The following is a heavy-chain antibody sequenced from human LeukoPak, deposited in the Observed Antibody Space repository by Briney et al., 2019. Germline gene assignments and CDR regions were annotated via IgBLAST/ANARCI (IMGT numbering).Heavy chain of an antibody. J-gene: IGHJ4*02. D-gene: IGHD1-26*01. Sequence: PSETLSLTCAVSGGSISSGGYSWSWIRQPPGKGLEWIGYIYHSGSTYYNPSLKSRVTISVDTSKNQFSLKLSSVTAADTAVYYCARETRELLTCLDYWGQGTLVTVSS. V-gene: IGHV4-30-2*05. CDR1: GGSISSGGYS. CDR3: ARETRELLTCLDY. CDR2: IYHSGST.